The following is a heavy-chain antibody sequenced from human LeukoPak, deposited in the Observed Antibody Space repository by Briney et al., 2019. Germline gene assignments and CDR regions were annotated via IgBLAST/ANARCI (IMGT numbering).Heavy chain of an antibody. Sequence: PSETLSLTCAVYGGSFSGYYWSWIRQPPGKGLEWIGSIYYSGNIYNNPSLKSRVTVSIDTSQNRFSLKLKSVTAADTAVYYCARGLTGGWAAVFDYWGQGTLVTVSS. J-gene: IGHJ4*02. V-gene: IGHV4-34*01. CDR2: IYYSGNI. D-gene: IGHD1-26*01. CDR3: ARGLTGGWAAVFDY. CDR1: GGSFSGYY.